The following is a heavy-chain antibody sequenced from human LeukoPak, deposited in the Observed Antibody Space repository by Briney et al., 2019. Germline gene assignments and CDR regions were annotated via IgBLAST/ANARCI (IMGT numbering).Heavy chain of an antibody. D-gene: IGHD1-7*01. CDR2: ISSSGSTI. V-gene: IGHV3-11*01. CDR1: GVTFSDYY. J-gene: IGHJ6*02. Sequence: GGSLRLSCAASGVTFSDYYMSWIRQAPGKGLEWVSYISSSGSTIYYADSVKGRFTISRDNAKNPLYLQMNRLRAEDTAVYYCATGKKGDNRNYVLPPSSVYYYHGMDVWGQGTTVTVSS. CDR3: ATGKKGDNRNYVLPPSSVYYYHGMDV.